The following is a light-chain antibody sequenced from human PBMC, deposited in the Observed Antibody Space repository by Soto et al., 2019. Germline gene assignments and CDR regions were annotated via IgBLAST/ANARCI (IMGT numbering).Light chain of an antibody. V-gene: IGLV2-14*01. CDR1: SSDVGGYNY. CDR3: SSYTSSSTLEV. J-gene: IGLJ2*01. Sequence: QSALTQPASVSGSPGQSITNSCTGTSSDVGGYNYVSWYQQHPGKAPKVMIYDVSNRPSGVSNRFSGSKSGNTASLTISGLQAEDEADYYCSSYTSSSTLEVFGGGTKVTVL. CDR2: DVS.